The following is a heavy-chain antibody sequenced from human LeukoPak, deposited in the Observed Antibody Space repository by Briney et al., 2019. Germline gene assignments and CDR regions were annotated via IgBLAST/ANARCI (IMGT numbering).Heavy chain of an antibody. Sequence: PGGSLRLSCAASGFTFSSYGMHWVRQAPGKGLEWVTIISYDGNTKYYVDSVKGRFTISRDNSKNTLYLQMNSLRAEDTAVYYCAKDGNVAAAGDFDYWGQGTLVTVSS. CDR1: GFTFSSYG. V-gene: IGHV3-30*18. J-gene: IGHJ4*02. CDR3: AKDGNVAAAGDFDY. D-gene: IGHD6-13*01. CDR2: ISYDGNTK.